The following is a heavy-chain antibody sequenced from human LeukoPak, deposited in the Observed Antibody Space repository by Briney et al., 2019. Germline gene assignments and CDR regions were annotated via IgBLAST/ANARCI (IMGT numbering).Heavy chain of an antibody. CDR2: IYYSGST. V-gene: IGHV4-39*07. CDR3: ARGPNERYSNSPAPFDY. Sequence: SETLSLTCTVSGGSISSSSHYWGWIRQPPGKGLEWIGSIYYSGSTYYNPSLKSRVTISVDTSKNQFSLKLSSVTAADTAVYYCARGPNERYSNSPAPFDYWGQGTLVTVSS. J-gene: IGHJ4*02. D-gene: IGHD4-11*01. CDR1: GGSISSSSHY.